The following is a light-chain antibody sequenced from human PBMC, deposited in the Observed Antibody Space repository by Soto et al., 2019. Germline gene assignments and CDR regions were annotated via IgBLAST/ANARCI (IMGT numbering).Light chain of an antibody. V-gene: IGKV3-20*01. Sequence: EIVLTQSPGTLSLSPGKRATLSCRASQSVTSNYLAWYQQKPGQAPRLLIFGASIRDTGIPDSFSGSGSGTDFTLTISRLEPEDLAVYYCQQYGSPPGTFGQGTKVDSK. CDR1: QSVTSNY. CDR2: GAS. CDR3: QQYGSPPGT. J-gene: IGKJ1*01.